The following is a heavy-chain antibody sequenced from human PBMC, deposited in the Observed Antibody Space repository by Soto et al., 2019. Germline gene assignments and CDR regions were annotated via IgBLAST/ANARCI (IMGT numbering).Heavy chain of an antibody. CDR2: IDPSDSYT. Sequence: GESLKISCKGSGYSFTSYWISWVRQMPGKGLEWMGRIDPSDSYTNYSPSFQGHVTISADKSINTAYLKWSTLKASDTAMYYCQRPGYSSTGYYYGMDVWGQGTPLTVSS. CDR3: QRPGYSSTGYYYGMDV. V-gene: IGHV5-10-1*01. D-gene: IGHD5-18*01. J-gene: IGHJ6*02. CDR1: GYSFTSYW.